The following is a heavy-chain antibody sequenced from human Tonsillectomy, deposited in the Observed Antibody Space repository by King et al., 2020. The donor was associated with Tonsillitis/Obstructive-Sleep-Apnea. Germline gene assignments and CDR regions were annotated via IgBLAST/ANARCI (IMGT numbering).Heavy chain of an antibody. D-gene: IGHD6-13*01. Sequence: QLVQSGAEVKKPGASVKVSCETSGYTFTNYYIHWVRQAPGQGLEWMGIINPSDGFTNYAQKFQGRVTMTSDTSSSTLYMELSSLRSEDTGVYYCARERDGKQQTAGLGVWGQGTTVTVSS. J-gene: IGHJ6*02. V-gene: IGHV1-46*01. CDR3: ARERDGKQQTAGLGV. CDR1: GYTFTNYY. CDR2: INPSDGFT.